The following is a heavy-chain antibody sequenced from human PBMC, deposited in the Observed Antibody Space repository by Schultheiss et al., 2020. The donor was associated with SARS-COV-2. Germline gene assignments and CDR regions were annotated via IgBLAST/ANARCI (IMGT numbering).Heavy chain of an antibody. CDR2: IYYSGST. Sequence: SETLSLTCAVSGGSISSGGYSWSWIRQHPGKGLEWIGYIYYSGSTNYNPSLKSRVTISVDTSKNQFSLKLSSVTAADTAVYYCAKDLWQLPCFDYWGQGTLVTVSS. CDR1: GGSISSGGYS. J-gene: IGHJ4*02. V-gene: IGHV4-31*11. CDR3: AKDLWQLPCFDY. D-gene: IGHD6-6*01.